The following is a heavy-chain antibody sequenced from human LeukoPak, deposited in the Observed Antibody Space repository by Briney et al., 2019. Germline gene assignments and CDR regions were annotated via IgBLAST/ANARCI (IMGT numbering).Heavy chain of an antibody. CDR1: GFTFSSYG. D-gene: IGHD3-22*01. J-gene: IGHJ4*02. Sequence: GGSLRLSCAASGFTFSSYGMHWVRQAPGKGLEWVAVIWYDGSNKYYADSVKGRFTISRDNSKNTLYLQMNSLRAEDTAVYYCARRYYYDSSGLDYWGQGTLVTVSS. V-gene: IGHV3-33*01. CDR3: ARRYYYDSSGLDY. CDR2: IWYDGSNK.